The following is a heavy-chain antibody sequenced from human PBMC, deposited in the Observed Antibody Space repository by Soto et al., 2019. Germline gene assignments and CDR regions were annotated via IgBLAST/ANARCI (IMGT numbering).Heavy chain of an antibody. CDR3: ARGGGITIFGVVISEGDYYMDV. Sequence: EVQLVESGGGLVQPGGSLRLSCAASGFTFSSYWMHWVRQAPGKGLVWVSRINSDGSSTSYADSVKGRFTISRDNAKNTLYLQMNSLSAEDTAVYYCARGGGITIFGVVISEGDYYMDVWGKGTTVTVSS. CDR2: INSDGSST. V-gene: IGHV3-74*01. D-gene: IGHD3-3*01. CDR1: GFTFSSYW. J-gene: IGHJ6*03.